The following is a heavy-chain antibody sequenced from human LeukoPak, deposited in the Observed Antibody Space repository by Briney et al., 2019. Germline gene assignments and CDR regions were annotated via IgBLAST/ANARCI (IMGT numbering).Heavy chain of an antibody. CDR1: GFTFSSYA. CDR3: ARSNYDILTGYYIDPFYFDY. V-gene: IGHV3-23*01. Sequence: GGSLRLSCAASGFTFSSYAMSWVRQAPGKGLGWVSAISGSGGSTYYADSVKGRFTISRDNSKNTLYLQMNSLRAGDTAVYYCARSNYDILTGYYIDPFYFDYWGQGTLVTVSS. J-gene: IGHJ4*02. CDR2: ISGSGGST. D-gene: IGHD3-9*01.